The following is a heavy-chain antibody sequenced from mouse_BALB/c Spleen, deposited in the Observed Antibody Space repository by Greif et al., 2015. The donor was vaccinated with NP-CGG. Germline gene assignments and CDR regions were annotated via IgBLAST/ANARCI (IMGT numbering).Heavy chain of an antibody. CDR2: INPYNDGT. CDR1: GYTFTSYV. CDR3: ARSGYDYDVRWYAMDY. Sequence: VQLQQSGPELVKPGASVKMSCKASGYTFTSYVMHWVKQKPGQGLEWIGYINPYNDGTKYNEKFKGKATLTSDKSSSTAYMELSSLASEDSAVYYCARSGYDYDVRWYAMDYWGQGTSVTVSS. J-gene: IGHJ4*01. D-gene: IGHD2-4*01. V-gene: IGHV1-14*01.